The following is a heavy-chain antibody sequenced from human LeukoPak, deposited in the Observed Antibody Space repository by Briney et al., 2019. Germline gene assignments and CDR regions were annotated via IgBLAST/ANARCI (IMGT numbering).Heavy chain of an antibody. D-gene: IGHD5-18*01. CDR2: ISGNGAGT. J-gene: IGHJ4*02. Sequence: GGTLRLSCAASGFTFSNYGMTWVRQAPGKGLEWVSAISGNGAGTYYADSVKGRFTISRDNSKNTLYLQMNSLRAEDTAVYYCAKGYNYGYFDSWGQGTLVTVSS. CDR3: AKGYNYGYFDS. CDR1: GFTFSNYG. V-gene: IGHV3-23*01.